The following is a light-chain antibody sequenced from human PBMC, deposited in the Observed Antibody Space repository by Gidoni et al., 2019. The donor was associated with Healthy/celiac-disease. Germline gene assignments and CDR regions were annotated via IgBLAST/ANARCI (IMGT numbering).Light chain of an antibody. V-gene: IGKV2-28*01. J-gene: IGKJ2*01. CDR3: MQTLQTPRT. CDR1: QSLLHSNGYHH. Sequence: DIVMTQSPPPLPVTPGEPASISSRSSQSLLHSNGYHHLDWYLQKPGQSPQLLIYSGSNRASGVPARFSGSGSGTDFTLKISRVEAEDVGVYYCMQTLQTPRTFGRGTKLEIK. CDR2: SGS.